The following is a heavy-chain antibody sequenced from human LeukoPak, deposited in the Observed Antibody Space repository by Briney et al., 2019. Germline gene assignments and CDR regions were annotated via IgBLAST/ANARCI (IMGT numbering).Heavy chain of an antibody. CDR3: ARDTLKWFDP. CDR1: GGSVSGYY. J-gene: IGHJ5*02. Sequence: PSETLSLTCTVSGGSVSGYYWSWIRQPPGKGLEWIGYIYYSGSTNYNPSLKSRVTIPVDTSKNQFSLKLSSVTAADTAVYYCARDTLKWFDPWGQGTLVTVSS. V-gene: IGHV4-59*02. CDR2: IYYSGST.